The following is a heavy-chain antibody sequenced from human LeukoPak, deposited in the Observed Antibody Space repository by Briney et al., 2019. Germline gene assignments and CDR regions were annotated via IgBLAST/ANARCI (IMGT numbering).Heavy chain of an antibody. CDR2: IKGDGTYK. V-gene: IGHV3-74*01. CDR3: VRDGDAYNFDW. D-gene: IGHD5-24*01. J-gene: IGHJ4*02. Sequence: PGGSLRLSCAASGFTFSPSWMHWVRQAAGKGLEWVSRIKGDGTYKNYADSVRGRFTISRDNAKNTLSLQMNSLRAEDTAVYFCVRDGDAYNFDWWGQGALVTVSS. CDR1: GFTFSPSW.